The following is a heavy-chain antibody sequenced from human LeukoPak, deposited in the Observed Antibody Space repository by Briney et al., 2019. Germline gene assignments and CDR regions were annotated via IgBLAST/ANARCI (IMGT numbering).Heavy chain of an antibody. J-gene: IGHJ4*02. CDR2: IHDNGQT. Sequence: SETLSLTCTVSGLSLSGFFWSWIRQPPGKGLEWIGYIHDNGQTDYNPPLKSRVTIAQETYNKEFFLKLNFLTAADHPIYFCARASPNWSPPDHWGQGTLVTVSS. CDR3: ARASPNWSPPDH. D-gene: IGHD1-1*01. CDR1: GLSLSGFF. V-gene: IGHV4-59*12.